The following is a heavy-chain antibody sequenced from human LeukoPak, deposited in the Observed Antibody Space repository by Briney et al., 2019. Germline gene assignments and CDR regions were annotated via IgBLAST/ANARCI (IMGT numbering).Heavy chain of an antibody. CDR2: INHSGST. Sequence: SETLSLTWVVYGGSFSGYYWSWIRQPPGKGLEWIGEINHSGSTNYNPSLKSRVTISVDTSKNQFSLKLSSVTAADTAVYYCASLLAMVVATIYYYYYYMDVWGKGTTVTVSS. CDR3: ASLLAMVVATIYYYYYYMDV. J-gene: IGHJ6*03. CDR1: GGSFSGYY. V-gene: IGHV4-34*01. D-gene: IGHD5-12*01.